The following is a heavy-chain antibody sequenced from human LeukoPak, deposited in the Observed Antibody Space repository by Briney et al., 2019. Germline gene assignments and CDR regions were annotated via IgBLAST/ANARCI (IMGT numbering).Heavy chain of an antibody. J-gene: IGHJ3*02. D-gene: IGHD5-12*01. CDR1: GGSISSGRYY. Sequence: SQTLALTCTVSGGSISSGRYYWSWIRQPAGKGLEWIGRIYTSGSTNYNPSLKSRVTMSVDTSKNQFSLKLSSVTAADTAVYYCARASPTPIYSGYGMNDAFDIWGQGTMVTVSS. V-gene: IGHV4-61*02. CDR2: IYTSGST. CDR3: ARASPTPIYSGYGMNDAFDI.